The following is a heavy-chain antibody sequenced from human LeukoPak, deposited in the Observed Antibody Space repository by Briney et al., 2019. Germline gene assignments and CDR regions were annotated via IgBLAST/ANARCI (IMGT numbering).Heavy chain of an antibody. CDR2: MYYSGST. J-gene: IGHJ5*02. Sequence: PWETLSLTCTVSGGSISSGDYYWSWIRQPPGKALEWIGNMYYSGSTYYNPSLKSRVTISVDTSKNQFSLKLSSVTAADTAVYYCARPYYYESRIDPWGQGTLVTVSS. CDR1: GGSISSGDYY. CDR3: ARPYYYESRIDP. V-gene: IGHV4-30-4*01. D-gene: IGHD3-22*01.